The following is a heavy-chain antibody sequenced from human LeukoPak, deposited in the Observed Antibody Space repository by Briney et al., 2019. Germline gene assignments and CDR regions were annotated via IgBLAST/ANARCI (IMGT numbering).Heavy chain of an antibody. V-gene: IGHV3-53*05. CDR1: GFTVTSAY. J-gene: IGHJ5*02. Sequence: GGSLRLSRAASGFTVTSAYMGWVRQAPGKGLEWVSVICSGCSTYYADSGKGRFTISRDKSKNTVYRQMNSLRFEDTARYYCARNWLDPWGQGTLVTVSS. CDR2: ICSGCST. CDR3: ARNWLDP.